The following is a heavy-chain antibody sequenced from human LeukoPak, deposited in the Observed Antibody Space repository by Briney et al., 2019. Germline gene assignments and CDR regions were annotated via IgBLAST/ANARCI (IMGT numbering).Heavy chain of an antibody. D-gene: IGHD4-17*01. V-gene: IGHV3-30*18. CDR3: AKGFGDYGEFDC. Sequence: GGSLRLSCAASGFTFSSYGMHWVRQAPGKGLEWVAVISYDGSNKYYADSVKGRFTISRDNSKNTLYLQMNSLRAEDTAVYYCAKGFGDYGEFDCWGQGTLVTVSS. CDR1: GFTFSSYG. CDR2: ISYDGSNK. J-gene: IGHJ4*02.